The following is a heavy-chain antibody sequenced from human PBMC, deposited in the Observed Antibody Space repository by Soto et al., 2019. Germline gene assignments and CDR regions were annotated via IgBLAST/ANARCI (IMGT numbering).Heavy chain of an antibody. Sequence: PGESLKISCKGSGYSFAGYWITWVRQKPGKGLEWMGRIDPSDSQTYYSPSFRGHVTISVTKSITTVFLQWSSLRASDTAMYYCARQIYDSDTGPNFQYYFDSWGQVPPVTVSS. D-gene: IGHD3-22*01. CDR3: ARQIYDSDTGPNFQYYFDS. CDR1: GYSFAGYW. J-gene: IGHJ4*02. V-gene: IGHV5-10-1*01. CDR2: IDPSDSQT.